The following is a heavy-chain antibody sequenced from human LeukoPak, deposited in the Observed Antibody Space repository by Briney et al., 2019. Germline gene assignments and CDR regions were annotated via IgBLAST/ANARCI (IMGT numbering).Heavy chain of an antibody. CDR1: GFTFSSLL. D-gene: IGHD7-27*01. Sequence: GSLRLPCSAPGFTFSSLLVHWVPQAPGKGLVWVSRINSDGSSTTYADSVKGRFTISRDNAKNTLYLQMSSLRAEDTAVYYCARGAWGSHDYWGQGTLVTVSS. CDR3: ARGAWGSHDY. J-gene: IGHJ4*02. CDR2: INSDGSST. V-gene: IGHV3-74*01.